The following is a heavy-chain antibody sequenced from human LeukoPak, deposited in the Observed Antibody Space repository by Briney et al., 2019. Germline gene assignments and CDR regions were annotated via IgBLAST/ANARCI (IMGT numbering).Heavy chain of an antibody. CDR1: GFTLSSYW. Sequence: GGSLRLSCAASGFTLSSYWMSWVRQAPGKGLEWVANIKQDGSEKYYVDSVKGRFTISRDNAKNSLYLEMNSLRADDTAVYYCARGEYHLPFDIWGQGTVVTVSS. CDR3: ARGEYHLPFDI. D-gene: IGHD2-2*01. J-gene: IGHJ3*02. V-gene: IGHV3-7*04. CDR2: IKQDGSEK.